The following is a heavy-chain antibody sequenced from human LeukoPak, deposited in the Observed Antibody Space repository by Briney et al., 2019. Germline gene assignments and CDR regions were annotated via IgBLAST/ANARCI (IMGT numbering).Heavy chain of an antibody. D-gene: IGHD3-22*01. J-gene: IGHJ6*02. V-gene: IGHV3-21*01. Sequence: GGSLRLSCAASGFTFSSYSMNWVRQAPGKGLEWVSSISSSSSYIYYADSAKGRFTISRDNAENSLYLKMNSLRAEDTAVYYCATTEGYYDSSGYNYGMDVWGQGTTVTASS. CDR3: ATTEGYYDSSGYNYGMDV. CDR2: ISSSSSYI. CDR1: GFTFSSYS.